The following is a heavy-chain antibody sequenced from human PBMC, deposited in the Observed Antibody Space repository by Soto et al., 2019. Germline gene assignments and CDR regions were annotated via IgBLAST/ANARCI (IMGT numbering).Heavy chain of an antibody. D-gene: IGHD6-13*01. CDR3: ARAAPGTKVETDP. CDR1: GFTFSRYS. Sequence: PGGALRLSCAASGFTFSRYSMNWVRQAPGKGLEWVSSISSSSSYIYYADSVKGRFTISRDNAKNSLYLQMNSLRAEDTAVYYCARAAPGTKVETDPWGQGTLVTVSS. J-gene: IGHJ5*02. CDR2: ISSSSSYI. V-gene: IGHV3-21*01.